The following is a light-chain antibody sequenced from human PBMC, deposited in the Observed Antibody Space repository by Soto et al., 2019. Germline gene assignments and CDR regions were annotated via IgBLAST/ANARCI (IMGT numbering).Light chain of an antibody. V-gene: IGKV1-5*01. CDR3: QQYNSYPET. CDR2: DAS. Sequence: DIQMTQSPSTLSASVGDRVTITCRASQSISSWLAWYQHKPGKAPEFLIYDASTLESGVPSRFSGSGSGTEFNLTVSSLQPDDFATYYCQQYNSYPETFGQGTKVDIK. CDR1: QSISSW. J-gene: IGKJ1*01.